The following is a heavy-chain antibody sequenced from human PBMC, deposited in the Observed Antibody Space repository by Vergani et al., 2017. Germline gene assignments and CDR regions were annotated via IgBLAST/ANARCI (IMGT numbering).Heavy chain of an antibody. CDR1: GYSFTSYW. CDR2: IYPGDSDT. V-gene: IGHV5-51*01. Sequence: VQLVQSGAEVKKPGSSVKISCKGSGYSFTSYWIGWVRQMPGKGLEWLGIIYPGDSDTRYSPSFQGQVTISADKSTSTAYLQWSSLKASDTAMYYCARGYYDLLTGYFGDAFDIWGQGTMVTVSS. CDR3: ARGYYDLLTGYFGDAFDI. D-gene: IGHD3-9*01. J-gene: IGHJ3*02.